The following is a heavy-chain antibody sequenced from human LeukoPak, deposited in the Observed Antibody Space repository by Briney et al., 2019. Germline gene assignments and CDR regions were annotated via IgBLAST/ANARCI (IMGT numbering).Heavy chain of an antibody. Sequence: GGSLRLSCAASGFTFSSYAMSWVRQAPGKGLEWVSAINGGGGITYYADSVKGRFTISRDNSKNTLYLQMGSLRVEDMAVYYCARGRGTTVTASMDVWGQGTTVTVSS. D-gene: IGHD4-17*01. CDR1: GFTFSSYA. CDR2: INGGGGIT. CDR3: ARGRGTTVTASMDV. J-gene: IGHJ6*02. V-gene: IGHV3-23*01.